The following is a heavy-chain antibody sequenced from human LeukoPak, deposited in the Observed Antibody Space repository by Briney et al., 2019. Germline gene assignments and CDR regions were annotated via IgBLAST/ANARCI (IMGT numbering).Heavy chain of an antibody. CDR1: LGTFISYA. CDR3: AGERTYRDAFDI. V-gene: IGHV1-69*05. J-gene: IGHJ3*02. CDR2: IIPIFGTA. Sequence: SVKVSCKASLGTFISYAISWVRQAPGQGVEWMGGIIPIFGTANYAQKFQGRVTITTDESTSTPYMELSSLRSEDTAVYYCAGERTYRDAFDIWGQGTMVTVSS.